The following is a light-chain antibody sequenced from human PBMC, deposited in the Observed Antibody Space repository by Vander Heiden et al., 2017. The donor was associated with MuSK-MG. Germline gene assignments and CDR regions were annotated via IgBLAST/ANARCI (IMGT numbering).Light chain of an antibody. J-gene: IGKJ3*01. CDR2: AAS. V-gene: IGKV1-39*01. CDR3: QQSYSTPRFT. CDR1: QSISSY. Sequence: DIQMTPSPSSLSASVGDRVTITCRASQSISSYLNWYQQKPGKAPKLVIYAASSLQSGVPSRFSGSGSGTDFTLTISSLQPEDFATYYCQQSYSTPRFTFGHGTKVDIK.